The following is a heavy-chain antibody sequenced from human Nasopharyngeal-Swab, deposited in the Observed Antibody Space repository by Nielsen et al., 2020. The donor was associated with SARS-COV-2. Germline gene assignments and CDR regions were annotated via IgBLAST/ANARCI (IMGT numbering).Heavy chain of an antibody. J-gene: IGHJ6*02. V-gene: IGHV1-2*06. CDR2: INPNSGGT. D-gene: IGHD4-17*01. CDR1: GYTFTGYY. Sequence: ASVKVSCKASGYTFTGYYMHWVRQAPGQGLEWMGRINPNSGGTNYAQKFQGRVTITADESTSTAYMELSSLRSEDTAVYYCARFYGDDYYGMDVWGQGTTVTVSS. CDR3: ARFYGDDYYGMDV.